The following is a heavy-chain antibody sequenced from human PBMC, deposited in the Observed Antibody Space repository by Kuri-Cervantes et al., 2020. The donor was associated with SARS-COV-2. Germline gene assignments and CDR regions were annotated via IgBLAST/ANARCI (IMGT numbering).Heavy chain of an antibody. CDR1: GFTFSSYS. D-gene: IGHD3-9*01. CDR3: ARGGGYDILTGYPVRMDV. Sequence: GSLRLSCAASGFTFSSYSMNWVRQAPGKGLEWVSYISSSGSTIYYADSVKGRFTISRDNAKNSLYLQMNSLRAEDTAVYYCARGGGYDILTGYPVRMDVWGKGTMVTVSS. CDR2: ISSSGSTI. J-gene: IGHJ6*04. V-gene: IGHV3-48*04.